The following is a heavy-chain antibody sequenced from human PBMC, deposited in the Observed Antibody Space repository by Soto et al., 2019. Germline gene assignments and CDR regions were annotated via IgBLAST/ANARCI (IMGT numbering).Heavy chain of an antibody. D-gene: IGHD3-22*01. J-gene: IGHJ4*02. V-gene: IGHV3-48*02. CDR1: GFTFSSYS. CDR3: ARDVRDLYYYDSSGYLPFDY. Sequence: PGGSLRLSCAASGFTFSSYSMNWVRQAPGKGLEWVSYISSSSTIYYADSVKGRFTISRDNAKNSLYLQMNSLRDEDTAVYYCARDVRDLYYYDSSGYLPFDYWGQGTLVTVSS. CDR2: ISSSSTI.